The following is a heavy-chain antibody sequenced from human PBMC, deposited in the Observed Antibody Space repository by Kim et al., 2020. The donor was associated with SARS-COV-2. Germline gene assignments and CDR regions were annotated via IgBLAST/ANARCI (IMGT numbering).Heavy chain of an antibody. Sequence: SVKVSCKASGGTFSSYAISWMRQAPGQGLEWMGGIIPIFGTANYAQKFQGRVTITAAESTSTAYMELSSLRSEDTAVYYCARLTMIVGAFDYWGQGTLV. D-gene: IGHD2-21*01. CDR2: IIPIFGTA. CDR1: GGTFSSYA. CDR3: ARLTMIVGAFDY. V-gene: IGHV1-69*13. J-gene: IGHJ4*02.